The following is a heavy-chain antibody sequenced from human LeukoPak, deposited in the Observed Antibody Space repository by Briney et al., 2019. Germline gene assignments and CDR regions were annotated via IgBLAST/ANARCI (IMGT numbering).Heavy chain of an antibody. Sequence: ASVKVSCKASGYTFTAFYMHWLRQAPGQGLEWMGWINPNGGGTIYAQKFHGRVTVTSDTSISTVHMELSGLRSDDTAVYYCARDFSGDHSNWFEPWGQGALVTVSS. D-gene: IGHD7-27*01. CDR1: GYTFTAFY. J-gene: IGHJ5*02. V-gene: IGHV1-2*02. CDR2: INPNGGGT. CDR3: ARDFSGDHSNWFEP.